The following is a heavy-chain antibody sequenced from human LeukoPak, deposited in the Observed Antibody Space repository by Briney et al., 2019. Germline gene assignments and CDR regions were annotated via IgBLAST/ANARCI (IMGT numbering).Heavy chain of an antibody. CDR1: GFTFSSYG. CDR2: ISYDGSNK. V-gene: IGHV3-30*03. Sequence: GGSLRLSCAASGFTFSSYGMHWVRQAPGKGLEWVAVISYDGSNKYYADSVKGRFTISRDNSKNTLYLQMDSLRAEDTAVYYCAGSWSPYDAFDIWGQGTMVSVSS. J-gene: IGHJ3*02. CDR3: AGSWSPYDAFDI. D-gene: IGHD6-13*01.